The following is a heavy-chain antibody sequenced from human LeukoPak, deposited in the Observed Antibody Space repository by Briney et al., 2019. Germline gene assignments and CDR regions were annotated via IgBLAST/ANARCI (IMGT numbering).Heavy chain of an antibody. D-gene: IGHD3-10*01. CDR1: GFTLSSYA. Sequence: GGSLRLSCAASGFTLSSYAMSWVRQAPGQGLEWVSAIGDSDATKYYGDSVKGRFTISRDNSKNTVYLQMNSLRAEDTAVYYCARVPGSYYVDFDYWGQGTLVTVSS. V-gene: IGHV3-23*01. CDR2: IGDSDATK. CDR3: ARVPGSYYVDFDY. J-gene: IGHJ4*02.